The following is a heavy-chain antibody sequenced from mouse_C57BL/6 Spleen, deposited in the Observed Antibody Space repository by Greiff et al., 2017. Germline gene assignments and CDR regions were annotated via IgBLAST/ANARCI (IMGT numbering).Heavy chain of an antibody. Sequence: VKLVESGPGILQSSQTLSLTCSFSGFSLSTSGMGVSWIRQPSGKGLEWLAHLYWDDAKRYNPFLKSRLTISKDTSRNQVFRKITRVDAAYAAKYYCARREGGTRYFDYWGQGTTLTVSS. CDR3: ARREGGTRYFDY. CDR1: GFSLSTSGMG. D-gene: IGHD3-3*01. J-gene: IGHJ2*01. V-gene: IGHV8-12*01. CDR2: LYWDDAK.